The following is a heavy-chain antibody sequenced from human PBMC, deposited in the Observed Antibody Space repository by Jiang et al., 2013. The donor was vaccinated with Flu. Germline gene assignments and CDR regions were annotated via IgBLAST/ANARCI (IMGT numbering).Heavy chain of an antibody. CDR1: GGTFSSYA. D-gene: IGHD6-13*01. V-gene: IGHV1-69*06. Sequence: KPGSSVKVSCKASGGTFSSYAISWVRQAPGQGLEWMGGIIPIFGTANYAQKFQGRVTITADKSTSTAYMELSSLRSEDTAVYYCASEAAARPGYYYYYGMDVWGQGTTVTVSS. CDR3: ASEAAARPGYYYYYGMDV. CDR2: IIPIFGTA. J-gene: IGHJ6*02.